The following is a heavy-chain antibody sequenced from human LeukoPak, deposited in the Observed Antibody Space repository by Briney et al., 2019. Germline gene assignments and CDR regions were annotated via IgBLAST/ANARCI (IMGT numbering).Heavy chain of an antibody. CDR1: GYSFTSYC. D-gene: IGHD1-26*01. CDR2: IYPGDSGP. V-gene: IGHV5-51*01. CDR3: GMSGDRVPLQDDVFDV. Sequence: GESLKISCKVSGYSFTSYCIGWMRQMPGKGLEWMGIIYPGDSGPTYSPSFQGQVTISVDKSINTAYLQWSSLQASATAMYYCGMSGDRVPLQDDVFDVWGQGTMDTVST. J-gene: IGHJ3*01.